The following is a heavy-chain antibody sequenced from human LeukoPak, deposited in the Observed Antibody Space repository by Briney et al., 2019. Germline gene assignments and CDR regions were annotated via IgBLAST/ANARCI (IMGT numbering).Heavy chain of an antibody. CDR1: GFIFSSYA. D-gene: IGHD4-17*01. CDR3: AKDFYGDLGYFDL. CDR2: ISGSGGST. V-gene: IGHV3-23*01. J-gene: IGHJ2*01. Sequence: GGSLRLSCAASGFIFSSYAMSWVRQAPGKGLEWVSTISGSGGSTYYADSVKGRFTISRDNSKNTLYLQMNSLRAEDTAIYYCAKDFYGDLGYFDLWGRGTLVTVSS.